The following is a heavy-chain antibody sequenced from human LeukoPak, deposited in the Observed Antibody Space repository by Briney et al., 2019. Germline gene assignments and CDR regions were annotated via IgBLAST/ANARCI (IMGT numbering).Heavy chain of an antibody. Sequence: SETLSLTCAVYGGSFSGYYWSWIRQPPGKGLEWIGEINHSGSTNYNPSLKSRVTISVDTSKNQFSLKLSSVTAADTAVYYCARVGIDRLRDPFGSGWYRLNYYYYYYMDVWGKGTTVTVSS. V-gene: IGHV4-34*01. CDR3: ARVGIDRLRDPFGSGWYRLNYYYYYYMDV. D-gene: IGHD6-19*01. J-gene: IGHJ6*03. CDR1: GGSFSGYY. CDR2: INHSGST.